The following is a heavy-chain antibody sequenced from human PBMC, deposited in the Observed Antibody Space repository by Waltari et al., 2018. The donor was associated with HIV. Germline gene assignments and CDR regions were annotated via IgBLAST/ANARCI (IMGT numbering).Heavy chain of an antibody. J-gene: IGHJ4*02. Sequence: EVLLVESGGGLVKPGGSMRLSCTASGSTFTSFGMNWVRQVPGKGLEWVSFINSSGTYMYYGNSMKGRFTISRDNAEHSVYLQMNSLTVADSAIYFCARGAAVPGSHPGGDYWGQGTRVTVSS. CDR2: INSSGTYM. CDR1: GSTFTSFG. D-gene: IGHD3-10*01. CDR3: ARGAAVPGSHPGGDY. V-gene: IGHV3-21*02.